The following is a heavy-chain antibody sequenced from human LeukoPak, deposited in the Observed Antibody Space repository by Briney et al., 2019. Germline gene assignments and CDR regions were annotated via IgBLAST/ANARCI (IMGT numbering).Heavy chain of an antibody. J-gene: IGHJ5*02. D-gene: IGHD3-22*01. Sequence: SETLSLTCTVSGGSISSYYWSWIRQPPGKGLEWIGYIYYSGSTNYNPSLKSRVTISVDTSKNQFSLKPSSVTAADTAVYYCARNDYYYYDSSGHTLSTFDPWGQGTLVTVSS. V-gene: IGHV4-59*01. CDR1: GGSISSYY. CDR2: IYYSGST. CDR3: ARNDYYYYDSSGHTLSTFDP.